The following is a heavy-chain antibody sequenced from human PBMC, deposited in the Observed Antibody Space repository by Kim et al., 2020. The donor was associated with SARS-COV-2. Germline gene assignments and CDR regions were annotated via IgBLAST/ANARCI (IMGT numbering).Heavy chain of an antibody. CDR1: GYTLTELS. CDR2: FDPEDGET. Sequence: ASVKVSCKVSGYTLTELSMHWVRQAPGKGLEWMGGFDPEDGETIYAQKFQGRVTMTEDTSTDTAYMELSSLRSEDTAVYYCAKGVAVAGRSSDYYYYYGMDVWRQGTTVTVSS. D-gene: IGHD6-19*01. CDR3: AKGVAVAGRSSDYYYYYGMDV. J-gene: IGHJ6*02. V-gene: IGHV1-24*01.